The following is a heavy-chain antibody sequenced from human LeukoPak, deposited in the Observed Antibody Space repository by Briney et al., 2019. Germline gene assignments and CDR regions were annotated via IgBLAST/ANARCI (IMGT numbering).Heavy chain of an antibody. D-gene: IGHD5-24*01. CDR2: ISAYNGNT. Sequence: GASVKVSCKASGYTYTSYGISWVRQAPGQGLEWMGWISAYNGNTNYAQKLQGRVTMTTDTSTSTAYMELRSLRSDDTAVYYCARDPGERNGYTLGAFDIWGQGTMVTVSS. J-gene: IGHJ3*02. V-gene: IGHV1-18*01. CDR1: GYTYTSYG. CDR3: ARDPGERNGYTLGAFDI.